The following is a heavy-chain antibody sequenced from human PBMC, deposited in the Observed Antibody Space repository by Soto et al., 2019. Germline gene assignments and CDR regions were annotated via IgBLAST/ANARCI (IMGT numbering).Heavy chain of an antibody. J-gene: IGHJ4*02. Sequence: SETLSLTCTVSSGSISSTIYSWDWIRQPPGKGLEWIGGIFYSGSTYYNPSLKSRVTISVDTSKNQFSLQLNSVTPEDTAVYYCARNLGGVTSGWYLGYWGQGTLVTVSS. CDR1: SGSISSTIYS. CDR3: ARNLGGVTSGWYLGY. CDR2: IFYSGST. V-gene: IGHV4-39*01. D-gene: IGHD6-13*01.